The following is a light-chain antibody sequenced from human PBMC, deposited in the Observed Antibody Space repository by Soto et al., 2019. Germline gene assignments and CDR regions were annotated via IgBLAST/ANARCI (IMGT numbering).Light chain of an antibody. CDR3: EAWDDSLNGVV. CDR2: SNN. CDR1: SSNIGSNN. V-gene: IGLV1-44*01. J-gene: IGLJ2*01. Sequence: QSVLTQTPSASGTPGQRVNISCYGSSSNIGSNNVNWYQQLPGTAPKLLIYSNNQRPSGVPDRFSGSKSGTSASLAISGLQSEDEADYYCEAWDDSLNGVVFGGGTQLTVL.